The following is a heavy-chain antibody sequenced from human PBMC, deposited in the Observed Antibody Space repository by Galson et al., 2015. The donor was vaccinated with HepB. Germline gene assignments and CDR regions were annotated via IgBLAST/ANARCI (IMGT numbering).Heavy chain of an antibody. J-gene: IGHJ4*02. D-gene: IGHD2-2*01. CDR2: IYYSGST. Sequence: TLSLTCTVSGGSISSSSYYWGWIRQPPGKGLEWIGSIYYSGSTYYNPSLKSRVTISVDTSKNQFSLKLSSVTAADTAVYYCARALREEVVVVPAATNFDYWGQGTLVTVSS. V-gene: IGHV4-39*07. CDR3: ARALREEVVVVPAATNFDY. CDR1: GGSISSSSYY.